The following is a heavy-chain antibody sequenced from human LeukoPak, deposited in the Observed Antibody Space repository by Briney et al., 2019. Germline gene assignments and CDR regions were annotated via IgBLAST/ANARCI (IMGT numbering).Heavy chain of an antibody. D-gene: IGHD5-12*01. CDR3: ARTPGYSGSYFDY. CDR1: GGSISSSNW. V-gene: IGHV4-4*02. J-gene: IGHJ4*02. Sequence: SETLSLTCAVSGGSISSSNWWSWVRQPPGKGLEWIGEIYHSGSTDYNPSLKSRVTISVDKSKNQFSLKLSSVTAADTAVHYCARTPGYSGSYFDYWGQGTLVTVSS. CDR2: IYHSGST.